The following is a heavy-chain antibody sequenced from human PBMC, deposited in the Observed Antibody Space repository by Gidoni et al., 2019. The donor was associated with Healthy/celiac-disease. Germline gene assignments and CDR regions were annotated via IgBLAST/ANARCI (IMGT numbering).Heavy chain of an antibody. D-gene: IGHD5-18*01. J-gene: IGHJ5*02. V-gene: IGHV4-34*01. Sequence: QVQLQQWGAGLLKPSETLSLTCAVYGGSFSGYYWSWTRQPPGKGLEWIGEINHSGSTNYNPSLKSRVTISVDTSKNQFSLKLSSVTAADTAVYYCARGGGRGYSYGFGGQRRNWFDPWGQGTLVTVSS. CDR3: ARGGGRGYSYGFGGQRRNWFDP. CDR1: GGSFSGYY. CDR2: INHSGST.